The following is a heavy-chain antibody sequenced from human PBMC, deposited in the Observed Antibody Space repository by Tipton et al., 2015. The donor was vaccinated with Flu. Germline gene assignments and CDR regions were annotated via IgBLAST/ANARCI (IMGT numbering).Heavy chain of an antibody. CDR3: ARDVATTVVEPGYYFDY. Sequence: TLSLTCTVSGGSISSGGYYWSWIRQHPGKGLEWIGYIYYSGSTYYNPSLKSRVTISVDTSKNQFSLKLSSVTAADTAVYYCARDVATTVVEPGYYFDYWGQGTLVTVSS. CDR2: IYYSGST. V-gene: IGHV4-31*03. CDR1: GGSISSGGYY. D-gene: IGHD5-12*01. J-gene: IGHJ4*02.